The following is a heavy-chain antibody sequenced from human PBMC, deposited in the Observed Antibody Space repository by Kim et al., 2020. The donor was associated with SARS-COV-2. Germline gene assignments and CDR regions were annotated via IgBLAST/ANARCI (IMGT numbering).Heavy chain of an antibody. Sequence: ASVKVSCKASGYTFTSYGISWVRQAPGQGLEWMGWISAYNGNTNYAQKLQGRVTMTTDTSTSTAYMELRSLRSDDTAVYYCARDPDCSSTSCPVYYYYGMDVWGQGTTVTVSS. V-gene: IGHV1-18*01. CDR1: GYTFTSYG. D-gene: IGHD2-2*01. CDR2: ISAYNGNT. CDR3: ARDPDCSSTSCPVYYYYGMDV. J-gene: IGHJ6*02.